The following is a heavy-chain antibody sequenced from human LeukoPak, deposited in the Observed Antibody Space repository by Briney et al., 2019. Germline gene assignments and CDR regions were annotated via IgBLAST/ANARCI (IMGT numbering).Heavy chain of an antibody. J-gene: IGHJ4*02. CDR1: GFTVSNNY. Sequence: GGSLRLSCAASGFTVSNNYMSWVRQAPGKGLEWVANTNQDGSEKHYVDSVKGRITISRDNAKNSLYLQMNSLRPEDTAVYYCARRFDYWGQGTLVTVSS. CDR3: ARRFDY. CDR2: TNQDGSEK. V-gene: IGHV3-7*01.